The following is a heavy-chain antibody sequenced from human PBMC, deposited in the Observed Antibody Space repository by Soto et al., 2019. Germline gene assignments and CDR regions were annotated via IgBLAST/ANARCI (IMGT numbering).Heavy chain of an antibody. Sequence: GGSLRLSCAASGFTFSSYWMHWARQGPGKGLVWVSRINREGSGTDYADSVKGRFTISRDNAKNTVYLQMNSLRAEDTAVYYCGRGGSDSPMAPGYWGQGTLVTVSS. CDR1: GFTFSSYW. V-gene: IGHV3-74*01. J-gene: IGHJ4*02. CDR3: GRGGSDSPMAPGY. CDR2: INREGSGT. D-gene: IGHD5-18*01.